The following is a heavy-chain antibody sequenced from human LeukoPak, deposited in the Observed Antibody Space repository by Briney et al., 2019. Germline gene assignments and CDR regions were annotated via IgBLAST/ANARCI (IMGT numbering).Heavy chain of an antibody. J-gene: IGHJ1*01. CDR1: GFIFSSYG. Sequence: SGGSLRLSCAASGFIFSSYGMHWVRQAPGKGLEWVAFIRYDGSNKYYADSVKGRFTISRDNSKNTLYLQMNSLRAEDTAVYYCAKTESGYYSFRAQHWGQGTLVTVSS. D-gene: IGHD3-10*01. CDR2: IRYDGSNK. V-gene: IGHV3-30*02. CDR3: AKTESGYYSFRAQH.